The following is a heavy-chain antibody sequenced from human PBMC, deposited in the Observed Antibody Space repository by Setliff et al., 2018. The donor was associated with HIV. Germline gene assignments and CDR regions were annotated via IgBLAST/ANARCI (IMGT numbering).Heavy chain of an antibody. V-gene: IGHV3-23*01. D-gene: IGHD3-3*01. CDR1: GFTFNNHA. CDR2: ISGSGDNI. J-gene: IGHJ4*02. Sequence: GGSLRLSCAAPGFTFNNHAMSWVRQAPGKGLEWVSAISGSGDNIYYADSVKGRFTFSRDNSKNTLYLQMNSLRAEDTAVYYCAKDSGDYNFWSTYRSNHFDYWGQGALVTVSS. CDR3: AKDSGDYNFWSTYRSNHFDY.